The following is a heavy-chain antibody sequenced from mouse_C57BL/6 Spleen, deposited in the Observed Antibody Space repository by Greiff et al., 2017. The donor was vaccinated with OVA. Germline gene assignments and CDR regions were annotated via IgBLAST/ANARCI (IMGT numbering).Heavy chain of an antibody. V-gene: IGHV1-15*01. CDR3: TRNYGSTGGWYFDV. CDR1: GYTFTDYE. J-gene: IGHJ1*03. CDR2: IDPETGGT. Sequence: QVQLQQSGAELVRPGASVTLSCKASGYTFTDYEMHWVKQTPVHGLEWIGAIDPETGGTAYNQKFKGKAILTADKSSSTAYMERRSLTSEDSAVYYCTRNYGSTGGWYFDVWGTGTTVTVSS. D-gene: IGHD1-1*01.